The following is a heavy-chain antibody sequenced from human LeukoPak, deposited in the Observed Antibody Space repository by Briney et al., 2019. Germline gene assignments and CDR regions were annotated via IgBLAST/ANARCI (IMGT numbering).Heavy chain of an antibody. V-gene: IGHV3-74*01. CDR2: INSDGSST. D-gene: IGHD2-2*01. Sequence: GGSLRLSCAASGFTFSSYWMHWVRQAPGKGLVWVSRINSDGSSTSYADSVKGRFTISRDNAKNTLYLQMNSLRAEDTAVYYCASLSVPAADFDYWGQGTLITVSS. CDR1: GFTFSSYW. CDR3: ASLSVPAADFDY. J-gene: IGHJ4*02.